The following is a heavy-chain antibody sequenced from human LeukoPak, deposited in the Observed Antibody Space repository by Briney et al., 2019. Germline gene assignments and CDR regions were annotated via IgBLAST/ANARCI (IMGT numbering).Heavy chain of an antibody. CDR2: MNPNSGDT. V-gene: IGHV1-2*02. Sequence: ASVTVSCTASGYTFTAYYLHWVRQAPGQGLEWMGWMNPNSGDTNYAQKFQGRVTMTRDTSITTAYMELSGLTSDDTAMYYCARDRMGDCATTSCYLAFWGQGALVTVSS. J-gene: IGHJ4*02. CDR3: ARDRMGDCATTSCYLAF. D-gene: IGHD2-2*01. CDR1: GYTFTAYY.